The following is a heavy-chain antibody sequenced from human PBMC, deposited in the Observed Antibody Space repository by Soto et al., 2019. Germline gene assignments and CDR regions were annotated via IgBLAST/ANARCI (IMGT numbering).Heavy chain of an antibody. CDR2: IYYSGST. V-gene: IGHV4-31*03. CDR1: GGSISSVGYY. D-gene: IGHD3-9*01. Sequence: SETLSLTCTVSGGSISSVGYYRSCIRQHPGKGLEWIGYIYYSGSTYYNPSLKSRVTISVDTSKNQFSLKLSSVTAADTAVYYCARGVWGGEYFDWYVDVWGQGTTVTVSS. J-gene: IGHJ6*02. CDR3: ARGVWGGEYFDWYVDV.